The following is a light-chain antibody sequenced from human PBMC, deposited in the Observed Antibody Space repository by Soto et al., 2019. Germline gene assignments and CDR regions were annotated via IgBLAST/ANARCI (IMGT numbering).Light chain of an antibody. Sequence: VLTQPASVSGSPGQSITISCTGNSRDFGGYNYVSWYKQHPGKAPKLMIYDVSNRPSGVSNRFSGSKSGNTASLTISGLQAEDEADYYCSSYTSSSTLGVFGTGTKVTVL. CDR1: SRDFGGYNY. CDR2: DVS. J-gene: IGLJ1*01. CDR3: SSYTSSSTLGV. V-gene: IGLV2-14*01.